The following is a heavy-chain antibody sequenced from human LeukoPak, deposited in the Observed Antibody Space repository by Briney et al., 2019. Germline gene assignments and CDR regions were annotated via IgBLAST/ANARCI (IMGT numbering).Heavy chain of an antibody. V-gene: IGHV4-59*01. D-gene: IGHD3-10*01. Sequence: SETLSLTCTVSGGSISSYYWSWIRQPPGKGLEWIGYIYYSGSTNYNPSLKSRVTISVDTSKNQFSLKLSSVTAADTAVYYCARERGPVRYYYYGMDVWGQGTTVTVSS. CDR3: ARERGPVRYYYYGMDV. CDR1: GGSISSYY. J-gene: IGHJ6*02. CDR2: IYYSGST.